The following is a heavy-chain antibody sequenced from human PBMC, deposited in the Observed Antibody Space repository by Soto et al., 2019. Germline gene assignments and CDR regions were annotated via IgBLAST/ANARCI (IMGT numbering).Heavy chain of an antibody. V-gene: IGHV3-7*01. CDR1: GFTFSSYW. D-gene: IGHD1-1*01. J-gene: IGHJ4*02. CDR2: IKQDGSEK. CDR3: ARSSDNYNLLDY. Sequence: WRSLGLSCTASGFTFSSYWMSWVRQAPGKGLEWVANIKQDGSEKYYVDSVKGRFTISRDNAKNSLYLQINSLRGEDTAIYYCARSSDNYNLLDYWGQGTPVTVSS.